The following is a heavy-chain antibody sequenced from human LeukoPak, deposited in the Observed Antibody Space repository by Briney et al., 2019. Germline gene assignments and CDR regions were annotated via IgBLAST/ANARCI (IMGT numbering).Heavy chain of an antibody. D-gene: IGHD6-6*01. V-gene: IGHV1-18*01. J-gene: IGHJ4*02. CDR3: ASGEYSRTRLGY. CDR2: ISAYNGNT. Sequence: ASVKVSCKASGYTFTSYGISWVRQAPGQGLEWMGWISAYNGNTNYAQKLQGRVTMTTDTSTSTAYMELRSLRSDDTAVYHCASGEYSRTRLGYWGQGTLVTVSS. CDR1: GYTFTSYG.